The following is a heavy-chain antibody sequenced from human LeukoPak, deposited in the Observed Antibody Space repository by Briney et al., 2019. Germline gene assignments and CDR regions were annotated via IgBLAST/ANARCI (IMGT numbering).Heavy chain of an antibody. CDR1: GGSISSYY. Sequence: SETLSLTCTVSGGSISSYYWSWIRQPPGKGLEWIGYIYYNGSTKYNPSLKSRVTMSVDTSKNQFSLKLSSVTAADTAVYHCASSRDDYNSLGFWGQGTLVTVSS. V-gene: IGHV4-59*01. CDR2: IYYNGST. D-gene: IGHD5-24*01. CDR3: ASSRDDYNSLGF. J-gene: IGHJ4*02.